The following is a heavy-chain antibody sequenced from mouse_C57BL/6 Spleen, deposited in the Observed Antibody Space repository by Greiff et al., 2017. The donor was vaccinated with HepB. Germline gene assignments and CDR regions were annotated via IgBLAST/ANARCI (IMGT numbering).Heavy chain of an antibody. Sequence: QVQLQQSGPELVKPGASVKISCKASGYSFTSYYIHWVKQRPGQGLEWIGWIYPGSGNTKYNEKFKGKATLTADTSSSTAYMQLSSLTSEDSAVYYCARRGYYYAMDYWGQGTSVTVSS. J-gene: IGHJ4*01. CDR3: ARRGYYYAMDY. CDR2: IYPGSGNT. V-gene: IGHV1-66*01. CDR1: GYSFTSYY.